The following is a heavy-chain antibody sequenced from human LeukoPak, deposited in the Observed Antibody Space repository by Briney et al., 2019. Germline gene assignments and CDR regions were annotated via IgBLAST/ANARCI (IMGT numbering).Heavy chain of an antibody. D-gene: IGHD3-3*02. Sequence: SETLSLTCAVYGGSFSGYYWSWIRQPPGKGLEWIGEINHSGSTNYNPSLKSRVTISVDTSKNQFSLKLSSVTAADTAVYYCARGGNFGVVIIHAFDIWGQGTMVTVSS. CDR2: INHSGST. V-gene: IGHV4-34*01. CDR1: GGSFSGYY. J-gene: IGHJ3*02. CDR3: ARGGNFGVVIIHAFDI.